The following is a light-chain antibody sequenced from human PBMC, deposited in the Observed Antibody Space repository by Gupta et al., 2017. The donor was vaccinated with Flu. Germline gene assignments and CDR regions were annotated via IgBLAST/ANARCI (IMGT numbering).Light chain of an antibody. J-gene: IGLJ2*01. CDR3: AAWDDSLNGVV. CDR1: SSNIGSNT. V-gene: IGLV1-44*01. Sequence: QSVLTQPPSASGTPGQRVTISCSGSSSNIGSNTVNWYQQFPGTAPKLLMYNNNQPPSGVPDRFSGSKSGTSASLAISGLQSEDEADYHCAAWDDSLNGVVFGGGTKLTVL. CDR2: NNN.